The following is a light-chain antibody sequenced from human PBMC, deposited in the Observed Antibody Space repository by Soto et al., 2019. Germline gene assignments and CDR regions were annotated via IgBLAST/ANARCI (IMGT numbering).Light chain of an antibody. CDR3: CSYAGTYSWV. CDR2: DVT. V-gene: IGLV2-11*01. J-gene: IGLJ3*02. CDR1: SSNVGGYNY. Sequence: QSVLTQPRSVSGAPGQSVTISCTGTSSNVGGYNYVSWYQQHPGKAPKLILYDVTNRPSGVPDRLSGSKSGNTASLTISGLQAKDEADYYCCSYAGTYSWVFGGGTKLTVL.